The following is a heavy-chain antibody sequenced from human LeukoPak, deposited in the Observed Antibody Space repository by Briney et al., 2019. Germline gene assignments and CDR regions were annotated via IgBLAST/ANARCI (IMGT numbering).Heavy chain of an antibody. D-gene: IGHD3-10*01. J-gene: IGHJ3*01. Sequence: SGTLSHTCAVSGGSIISSNGWSWVRQPPGKGLEWIGEIYHSGSTNYNPSLKSRVTISVDKSKNPFSLKLSSVTAADTAVYYCARWRFRFGELIVLVLWRRGTMVTVSS. V-gene: IGHV4-4*02. CDR2: IYHSGST. CDR3: ARWRFRFGELIVLVL. CDR1: GGSIISSNG.